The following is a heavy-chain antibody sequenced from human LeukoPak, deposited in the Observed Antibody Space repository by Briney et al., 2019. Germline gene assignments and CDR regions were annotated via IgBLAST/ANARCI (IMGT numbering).Heavy chain of an antibody. Sequence: SDTLSLTCTVSGASISSSNYYWGWIRQPPGKGMEWIATIHSSGRTYYTPSRKSRVTISEDTSQTTFSLKLNFLTASDTAVYYCERHRTGVTQSGPSDALDMWGQGTMVTVSS. CDR1: GASISSSNYY. CDR2: IHSSGRT. J-gene: IGHJ3*02. CDR3: ERHRTGVTQSGPSDALDM. D-gene: IGHD2-21*02. V-gene: IGHV4-39*01.